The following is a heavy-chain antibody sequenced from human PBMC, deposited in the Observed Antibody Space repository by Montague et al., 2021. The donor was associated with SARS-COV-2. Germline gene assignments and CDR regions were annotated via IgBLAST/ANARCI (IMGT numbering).Heavy chain of an antibody. V-gene: IGHV3-30*04. CDR3: ARERVRPDYGDAFDL. J-gene: IGHJ3*01. Sequence: SLRLSCAASGFIFNDFAFSWVRQAPGKGLEWVAIIRDGGSDTYYADSVKGRFTISRDNSKNTLYLRMNSLRPEDTAIYYCARERVRPDYGDAFDLWGHGTLVTVSS. CDR2: IRDGGSDT. CDR1: GFIFNDFA. D-gene: IGHD4/OR15-4a*01.